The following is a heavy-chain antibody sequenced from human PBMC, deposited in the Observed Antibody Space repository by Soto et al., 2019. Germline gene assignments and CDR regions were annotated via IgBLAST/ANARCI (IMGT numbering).Heavy chain of an antibody. Sequence: QVQLQESGPGLVKPSETLSLTCTVSGGSISSYYWSWIRQPPGKGLEWIGYISYSGSTYCHPSLNSRVTISVDTSKNQCSLKLSSVTAADTAVYYCARQWGAWFGEFDPWGQGTLVTVSS. D-gene: IGHD3-10*01. J-gene: IGHJ5*02. V-gene: IGHV4-59*08. CDR1: GGSISSYY. CDR3: ARQWGAWFGEFDP. CDR2: ISYSGST.